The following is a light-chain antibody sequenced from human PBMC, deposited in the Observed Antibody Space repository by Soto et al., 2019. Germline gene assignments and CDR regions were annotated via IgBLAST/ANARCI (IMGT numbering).Light chain of an antibody. Sequence: QSALTQPASVSGSPGQSITISCTGTSSDVGGYNFVSWYQHHPGKAPKLIIYDVNNRPSGVSNRFSVSKSGNTASLTISGLQAEDEADDYCTSYTTSSTYVFGTGTKVTVL. V-gene: IGLV2-14*03. CDR1: SSDVGGYNF. CDR3: TSYTTSSTYV. J-gene: IGLJ1*01. CDR2: DVN.